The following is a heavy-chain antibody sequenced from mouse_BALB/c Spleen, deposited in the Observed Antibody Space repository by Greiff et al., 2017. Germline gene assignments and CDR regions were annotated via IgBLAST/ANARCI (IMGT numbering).Heavy chain of an antibody. V-gene: IGHV1S127*01. J-gene: IGHJ4*01. D-gene: IGHD1-1*01. Sequence: QVQLKQPGAELVKPGASVKMSCKASGYTFTSYWMHWVKQRPGQGLEWIGTIDPSDSYTSYNQKFKGKATLTVDTSSSTAYMQLSSLTSEDSAVYYCTNYGSSYDYAMDYWGQGTSVTVSS. CDR1: GYTFTSYW. CDR2: IDPSDSYT. CDR3: TNYGSSYDYAMDY.